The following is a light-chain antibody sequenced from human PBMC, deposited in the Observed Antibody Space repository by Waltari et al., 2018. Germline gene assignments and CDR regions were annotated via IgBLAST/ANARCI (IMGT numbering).Light chain of an antibody. CDR1: QSVTSRY. J-gene: IGKJ2*01. Sequence: EIVLTQSPGTLSLSTGDRATLSCRASQSVTSRYSAWYQKKPGQPPRLLFYVASSRATGIPDRFSGSGSGTDFTLTISRLEPEDVAVYYCHQYGSSPYIFGQGTKLEIK. CDR2: VAS. V-gene: IGKV3-20*01. CDR3: HQYGSSPYI.